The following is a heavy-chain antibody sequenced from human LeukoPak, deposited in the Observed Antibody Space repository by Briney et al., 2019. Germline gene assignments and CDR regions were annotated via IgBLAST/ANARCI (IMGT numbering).Heavy chain of an antibody. CDR3: ARDDIVVVSRNYYYYYGMDV. J-gene: IGHJ6*02. V-gene: IGHV4-31*03. CDR2: IYYSGST. D-gene: IGHD2-2*01. CDR1: GGSISSGGYY. Sequence: ASETLSLTCTVSGGSISSGGYYWSWIRQHPGKGLEWIGYIYYSGSTYYNPSLKSRVTISVDTSKNQFSLKLSSVTAADTAVYYCARDDIVVVSRNYYYYYGMDVWGQGTTVTVSS.